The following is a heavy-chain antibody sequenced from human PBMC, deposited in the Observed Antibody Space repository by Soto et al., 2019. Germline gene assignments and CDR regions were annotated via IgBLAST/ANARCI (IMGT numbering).Heavy chain of an antibody. V-gene: IGHV3-23*01. CDR3: AKVYCSGGSCYSESDAFDI. Sequence: PGGSLRLSCAASGFTFSSYAMSWVRQAPGKGLEWVSAISGSGGSTYYADSVKGRFTISRDNSKNTLYLQMNSLRAEDTAVYYCAKVYCSGGSCYSESDAFDIWGQGTMVTVSS. CDR1: GFTFSSYA. J-gene: IGHJ3*02. CDR2: ISGSGGST. D-gene: IGHD2-15*01.